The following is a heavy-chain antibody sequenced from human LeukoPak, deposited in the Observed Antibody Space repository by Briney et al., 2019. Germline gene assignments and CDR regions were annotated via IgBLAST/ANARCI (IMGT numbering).Heavy chain of an antibody. Sequence: SETLSLTCAVYGGSFSGYYWSWIRQPPGKGLEWIGYIYYSGSTNYNPSLKSRVTISVDTSKNQFSLKLSSVTAADTAVYYCAGESHYYDSSGLHAFDIWGQGTMVTVSS. D-gene: IGHD3-22*01. CDR1: GGSFSGYY. CDR2: IYYSGST. J-gene: IGHJ3*02. V-gene: IGHV4-59*12. CDR3: AGESHYYDSSGLHAFDI.